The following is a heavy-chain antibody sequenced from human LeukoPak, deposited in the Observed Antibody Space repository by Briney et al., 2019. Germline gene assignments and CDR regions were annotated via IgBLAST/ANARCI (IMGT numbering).Heavy chain of an antibody. V-gene: IGHV1-46*01. CDR1: GYTFTSYY. CDR3: ARGVRYCSGGSCYYFDY. D-gene: IGHD2-15*01. J-gene: IGHJ4*02. Sequence: GASVKVSCKASGYTFTSYYMHWVRQAPGQGLEWMGIINPGGGSTSYAQKFQGRVTMTRDTSTSTVYMELSSLRSEDTAVYYCARGVRYCSGGSCYYFDYWGQGTLVTVSS. CDR2: INPGGGST.